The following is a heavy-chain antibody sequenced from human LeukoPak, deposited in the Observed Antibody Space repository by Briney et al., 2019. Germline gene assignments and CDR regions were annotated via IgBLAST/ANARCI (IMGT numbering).Heavy chain of an antibody. CDR1: GFAFSNCW. CDR2: ITRDGSYA. V-gene: IGHV3-74*01. J-gene: IGHJ4*02. Sequence: GGSLRLSCAASGFAFSNCWMHWVRQVPGKGLVWVSRITRDGSYANYADSVKGRFTFSRDNARNTLYLQMNSLRAEDTAVYYCARDGDGYNFDFWGQGALVTVSS. CDR3: ARDGDGYNFDF. D-gene: IGHD5-24*01.